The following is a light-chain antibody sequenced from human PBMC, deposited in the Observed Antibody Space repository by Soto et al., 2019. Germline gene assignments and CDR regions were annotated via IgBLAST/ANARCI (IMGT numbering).Light chain of an antibody. CDR1: SSNIGANP. J-gene: IGLJ2*01. V-gene: IGLV1-44*01. CDR2: SND. CDR3: ATWDDSVYGPV. Sequence: QSVLTQPPSASGTPGQRVTISCSGRSSNIGANPVNWYQQLPGMAATVLIYSNDQRPSGVPARCSGSKSGASASLAISGLQSEDEADYYCATWDDSVYGPVFGGGTKLTVL.